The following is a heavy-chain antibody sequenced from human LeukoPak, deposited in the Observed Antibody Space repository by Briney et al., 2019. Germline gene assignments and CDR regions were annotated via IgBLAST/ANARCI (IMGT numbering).Heavy chain of an antibody. CDR3: ARHAVSGSPAAFDY. Sequence: PGGSLRLSCAGSGFLFSDYAMIWVRQAPGKGLECVSEISGSGDSIYYRESVRGRFTISRDNSKNTLYLQMNSLRAEDTATYFCARHAVSGSPAAFDYWGQGTLVTVSS. V-gene: IGHV3-23*01. J-gene: IGHJ4*02. CDR2: ISGSGDSI. CDR1: GFLFSDYA. D-gene: IGHD1-26*01.